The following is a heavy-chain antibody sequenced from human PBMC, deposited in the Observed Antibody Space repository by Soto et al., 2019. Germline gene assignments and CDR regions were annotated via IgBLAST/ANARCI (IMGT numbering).Heavy chain of an antibody. D-gene: IGHD2-8*02. J-gene: IGHJ4*02. CDR1: GGSFSCYY. Sequence: SETLSLTCAVYGGSFSCYYWTWIRQPPGTGLEWIGEINHSGSTNYNPSLKSRVTISVGTSKSQFSLKLTSVTAADTAVYYCARDKITGLFDYWGQGTLVTVSS. V-gene: IGHV4-34*01. CDR3: ARDKITGLFDY. CDR2: INHSGST.